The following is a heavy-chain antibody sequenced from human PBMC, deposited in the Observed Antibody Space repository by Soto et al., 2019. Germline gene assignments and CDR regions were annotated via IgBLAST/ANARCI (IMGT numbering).Heavy chain of an antibody. CDR3: ALTVAGRAFDI. CDR1: GFTFSSYS. J-gene: IGHJ3*02. V-gene: IGHV3-21*01. CDR2: ISSSSSYI. D-gene: IGHD6-19*01. Sequence: GSLRLSCAASGFTFSSYSMNWVRQAPGKGLEWVSSISSSSSYIYYADSVKGRFTISRDNAKNSLYLQMNSLRAEDTAVYYCALTVAGRAFDIWGQGTMVTISS.